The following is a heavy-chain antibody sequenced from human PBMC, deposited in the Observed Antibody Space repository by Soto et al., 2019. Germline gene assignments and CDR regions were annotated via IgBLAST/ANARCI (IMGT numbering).Heavy chain of an antibody. CDR2: IAVGSGNT. CDR3: AAELTRDYYYYMDV. CDR1: GFTFTSSA. J-gene: IGHJ6*03. V-gene: IGHV1-58*02. Sequence: SVKVSCKASGFTFTSSAMQWVRQARGQRLEWIGWIAVGSGNTNYAQKFQERVTITRDMSTSTAYMELSSLRSEDTAVYYCAAELTRDYYYYMDVWGKGTTVTVS.